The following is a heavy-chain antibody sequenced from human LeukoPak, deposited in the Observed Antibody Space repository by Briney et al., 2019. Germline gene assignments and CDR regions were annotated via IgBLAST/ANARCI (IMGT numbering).Heavy chain of an antibody. J-gene: IGHJ4*02. CDR1: GFTFIRYA. CDR2: ISGNGGAT. Sequence: GGSQRLSCEASGFTFIRYAMNWVRQAPGKRLEWVSVISGNGGATYYADSVEGRFTISRDNAKNTLYLQMDSLRAEDTAVYYCAKRPIVAASGPYFFDYWGQGTLVAVS. CDR3: AKRPIVAASGPYFFDY. D-gene: IGHD2-15*01. V-gene: IGHV3-23*01.